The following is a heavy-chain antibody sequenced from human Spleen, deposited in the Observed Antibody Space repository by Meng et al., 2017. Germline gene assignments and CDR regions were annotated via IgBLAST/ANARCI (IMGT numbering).Heavy chain of an antibody. J-gene: IGHJ4*02. Sequence: QVQLRQWGAGLLKPSATLSLTCAVYGGSFTGYYWSWIRQSPGKGLEWIGEVYQSGSTNYNPSLGSRVTISVDTSKNQFSLKMSSLTAADTAVYYCARREYSYGYIPNFDYWGQGTLVTVSS. V-gene: IGHV4-34*01. CDR3: ARREYSYGYIPNFDY. CDR2: VYQSGST. D-gene: IGHD5-18*01. CDR1: GGSFTGYY.